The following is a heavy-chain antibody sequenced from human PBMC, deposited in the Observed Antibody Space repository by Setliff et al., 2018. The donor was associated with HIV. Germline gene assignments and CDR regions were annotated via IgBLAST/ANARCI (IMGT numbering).Heavy chain of an antibody. CDR3: VREIGLSMIPFSRSYYYMDV. CDR2: INNNDTTM. D-gene: IGHD3-22*01. J-gene: IGHJ6*03. CDR1: GFTFSSYS. V-gene: IGHV3-48*04. Sequence: GGSLRLSCAASGFTFSSYSMNWVRQAPGRGLEWISYINNNDTTMYYADSVKGRFTISRDNAQNSLFLQMHSLSAEDTGVYYCVREIGLSMIPFSRSYYYMDVWGKGATVTISS.